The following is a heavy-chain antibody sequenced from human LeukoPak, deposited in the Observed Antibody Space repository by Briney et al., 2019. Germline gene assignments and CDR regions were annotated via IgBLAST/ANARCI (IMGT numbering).Heavy chain of an antibody. CDR1: GGSVSSGSYF. J-gene: IGHJ3*02. CDR3: ARDDGSAGGTDAFDI. D-gene: IGHD1-1*01. Sequence: SETLSLTCTVSGGSVSSGSYFWSWIRQPPGKGLEWIGYIYYSGSTNYNPSLKSRVTISVDTSKNRFSLKLSSVTAADTAVYYCARDDGSAGGTDAFDIWGQGTVVTVSS. CDR2: IYYSGST. V-gene: IGHV4-61*01.